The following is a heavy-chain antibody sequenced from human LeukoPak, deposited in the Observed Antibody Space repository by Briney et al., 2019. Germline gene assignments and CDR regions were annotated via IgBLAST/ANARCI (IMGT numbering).Heavy chain of an antibody. J-gene: IGHJ1*01. CDR2: ISGSGAYT. CDR1: GFPFSSGN. CDR3: AKYFASGSYYKLPH. D-gene: IGHD3-10*01. V-gene: IGHV3-23*01. Sequence: GGSLRLSCVTSGFPFSSGNMHWVRQAPGKGLEWVSTISGSGAYTYYADSVKGRFTISRDNSKNTLYLQMNSLRAEDTAVYYCAKYFASGSYYKLPHWGQGTLVTVSS.